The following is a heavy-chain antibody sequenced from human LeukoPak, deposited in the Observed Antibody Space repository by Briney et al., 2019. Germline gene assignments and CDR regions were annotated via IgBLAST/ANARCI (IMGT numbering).Heavy chain of an antibody. CDR2: IYHSGST. J-gene: IGHJ6*02. CDR3: ARDNYGSGSKYGMDV. D-gene: IGHD3-10*01. Sequence: PSGTLSLTCAVSGGSISSSNWWSWVRQPPGKGLEWIGEIYHSGSTNYNPSLKSRVTISVDKSKNQFSLKLSSVTAADTAVYYCARDNYGSGSKYGMDVWGQGTTVTVSS. CDR1: GGSISSSNW. V-gene: IGHV4-4*02.